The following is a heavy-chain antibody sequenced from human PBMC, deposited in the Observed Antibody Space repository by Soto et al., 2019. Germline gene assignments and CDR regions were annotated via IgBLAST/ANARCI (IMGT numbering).Heavy chain of an antibody. D-gene: IGHD1-26*01. CDR2: IWYDGSNK. Sequence: QVQLVESGGGVVQPGRSLRLSCAASGFTFSSYGMHWVRQAPGKGLEWVAVIWYDGSNKYYADSVQGRFTISRDNSKNTLYLQMKSLSAEDTAVYYCARDGVGAIASYYYCGRDVWGQGTTVTVSS. CDR1: GFTFSSYG. CDR3: ARDGVGAIASYYYCGRDV. V-gene: IGHV3-33*01. J-gene: IGHJ6*02.